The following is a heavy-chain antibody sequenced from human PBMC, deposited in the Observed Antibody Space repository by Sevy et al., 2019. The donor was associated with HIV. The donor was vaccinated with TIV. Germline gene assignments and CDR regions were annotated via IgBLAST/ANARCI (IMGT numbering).Heavy chain of an antibody. Sequence: SETLSLTCTVSGGSITSLYWNWIRQPPGKGLEWFANIYYNGHINSNPSFKSRVTLSLDMSKNQFSLRLSSVTAADTAMYYCAGENAWGRGYSWGQGTLVTVSS. CDR1: GGSITSLY. D-gene: IGHD1-26*01. J-gene: IGHJ4*02. V-gene: IGHV4-59*08. CDR3: AGENAWGRGYS. CDR2: IYYNGHI.